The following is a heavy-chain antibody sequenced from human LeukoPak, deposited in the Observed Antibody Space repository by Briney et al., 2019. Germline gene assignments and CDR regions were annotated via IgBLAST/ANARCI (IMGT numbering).Heavy chain of an antibody. Sequence: ASVKVSCKASGYTFTSYGISWVRQAPGQGLKWMGWISAYNGNTNYAQKLQGRVTTTTDTSTSTAYMELRSLRPDDTAVYYCARAYGDYGSHWFDPWGQGTLVTVSS. D-gene: IGHD4-17*01. V-gene: IGHV1-18*01. CDR3: ARAYGDYGSHWFDP. CDR1: GYTFTSYG. J-gene: IGHJ5*02. CDR2: ISAYNGNT.